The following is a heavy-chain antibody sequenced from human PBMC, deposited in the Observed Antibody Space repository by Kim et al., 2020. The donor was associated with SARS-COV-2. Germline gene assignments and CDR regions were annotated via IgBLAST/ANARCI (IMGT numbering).Heavy chain of an antibody. CDR3: ASLSTGSVWDKFAY. CDR1: GFTFSSYW. J-gene: IGHJ4*02. V-gene: IGHV3-74*01. Sequence: GGSLRLSCVASGFTFSSYWMHWVRQAPGKGLVWVSRVNSDGSSTSYADSVKGRFTISRDNARNTLYLQMNSLRAEDTAVYYCASLSTGSVWDKFAYWGQGTLVTVSS. CDR2: VNSDGSST. D-gene: IGHD3-16*01.